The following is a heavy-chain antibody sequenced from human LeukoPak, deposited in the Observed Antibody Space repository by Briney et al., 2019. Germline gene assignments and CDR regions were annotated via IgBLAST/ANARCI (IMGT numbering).Heavy chain of an antibody. CDR1: GYTLTELS. V-gene: IGHV1-24*01. CDR2: FDPEDGET. Sequence: ASVEVSCKVSGYTLTELSMHWVRQAPGKGLEWMGGFDPEDGETIYAQKFQGRVTMTEDTSTDTAYMELSSLRSEDTAVYYCATPKVYGSGSYSPRYYYYGMDVWGQGTTVTVSS. D-gene: IGHD3-10*01. J-gene: IGHJ6*02. CDR3: ATPKVYGSGSYSPRYYYYGMDV.